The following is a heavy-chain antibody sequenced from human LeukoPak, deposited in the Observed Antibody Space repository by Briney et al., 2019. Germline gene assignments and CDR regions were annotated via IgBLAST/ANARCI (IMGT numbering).Heavy chain of an antibody. V-gene: IGHV3-15*07. Sequence: PGGSLRLSCAASGFTFNNAWMNWVRQAPGKGLEWVGRIKSKTDGETTDYASPVKARFTISRDDSMNTLYLQMNSLATEDTAVYYCTTLERWKRQSGNYWGQGTLVTVSS. J-gene: IGHJ4*02. CDR1: GFTFNNAW. CDR2: IKSKTDGETT. D-gene: IGHD5-24*01. CDR3: TTLERWKRQSGNY.